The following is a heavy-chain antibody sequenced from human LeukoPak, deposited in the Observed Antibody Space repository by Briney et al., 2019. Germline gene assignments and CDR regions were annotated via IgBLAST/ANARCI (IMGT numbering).Heavy chain of an antibody. CDR2: IYHSGST. CDR3: ARERGAVAGLYGMDV. CDR1: GGSISSSNW. D-gene: IGHD6-19*01. J-gene: IGHJ6*02. Sequence: SETLSLTCSVSGGSISSSNWWSWVRQPPGKGLEWIGEIYHSGSTNYNPSLKSRVTISVDKSKNQFSLKLSSVTAADTAVYYCARERGAVAGLYGMDVWGQGTTVTVSS. V-gene: IGHV4-4*02.